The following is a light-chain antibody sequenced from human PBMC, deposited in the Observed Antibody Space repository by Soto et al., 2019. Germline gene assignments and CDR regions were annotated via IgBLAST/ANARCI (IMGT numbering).Light chain of an antibody. CDR3: QHYNYWPPKT. Sequence: EIVMTQSPATLSVSPGERTTLSCRASQSVGNNLAWYQQKPGQAPRLLXYGAYTRATGIPARFSGSGSGTDFTLTISSLQSEDFAVYYCQHYNYWPPKTFGQGTKVDIK. CDR1: QSVGNN. CDR2: GAY. J-gene: IGKJ1*01. V-gene: IGKV3-15*01.